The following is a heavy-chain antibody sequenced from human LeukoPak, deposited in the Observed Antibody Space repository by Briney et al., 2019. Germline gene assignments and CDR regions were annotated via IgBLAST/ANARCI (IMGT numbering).Heavy chain of an antibody. CDR3: ASSSYDYVWGSYRIDY. CDR1: GFIFTSYA. V-gene: IGHV3-23*01. J-gene: IGHJ4*02. D-gene: IGHD3-16*02. CDR2: IRGSGGST. Sequence: EGSLRLSCAASGFIFTSYAMSWVRQAPGKGLEWVSSIRGSGGSTYYADSVKGRFTISRDNPTNTLYLQMNSLRAEDTAVYYCASSSYDYVWGSYRIDYWGQGTLVTVSS.